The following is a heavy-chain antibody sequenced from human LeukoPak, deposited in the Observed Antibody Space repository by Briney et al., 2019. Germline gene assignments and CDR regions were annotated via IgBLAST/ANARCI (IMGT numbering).Heavy chain of an antibody. J-gene: IGHJ3*02. Sequence: GGSLRLSCAASGFTFSSYAMHWVRQAPGKGLEWVAVISYDGSNKYYAGSVKGRITISRDNSKSTLYVQMDSLRTEDTAVYYCAKARGSGFQRGDAFDMWGQGTRVTVSS. V-gene: IGHV3-30-3*01. CDR3: AKARGSGFQRGDAFDM. CDR1: GFTFSSYA. CDR2: ISYDGSNK. D-gene: IGHD6-19*01.